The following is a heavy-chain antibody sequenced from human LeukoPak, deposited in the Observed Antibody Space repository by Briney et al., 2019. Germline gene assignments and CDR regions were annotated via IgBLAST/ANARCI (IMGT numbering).Heavy chain of an antibody. D-gene: IGHD5-18*01. CDR1: SGSFSGYY. Sequence: SETLSLTCAVYSGSFSGYYWSWIRRPPGKGLEWIGEINHGGSTNYNPSLKSRVTISVDTSKNQFSLKLSSVTAADTTVYYCARGRTAMSNWGQGTLVTVSS. V-gene: IGHV4-34*01. J-gene: IGHJ4*02. CDR3: ARGRTAMSN. CDR2: INHGGST.